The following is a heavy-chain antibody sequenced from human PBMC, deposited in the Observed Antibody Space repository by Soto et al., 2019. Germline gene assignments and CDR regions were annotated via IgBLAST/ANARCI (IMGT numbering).Heavy chain of an antibody. CDR3: TRSPFSVAAVRFEY. Sequence: GGSLRLSCAASGFSFSNYAMSWVRQAPGKGLEWVSLIDDSGHDTQYAASVKGRYTISRDNSKDTLYLHMNSLRVEDTAIYYCTRSPFSVAAVRFEYWGQGTLVTVSS. J-gene: IGHJ4*02. D-gene: IGHD1-26*01. CDR2: IDDSGHDT. CDR1: GFSFSNYA. V-gene: IGHV3-23*01.